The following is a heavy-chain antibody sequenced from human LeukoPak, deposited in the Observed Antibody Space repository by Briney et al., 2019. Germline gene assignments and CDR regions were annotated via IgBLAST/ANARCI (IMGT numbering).Heavy chain of an antibody. V-gene: IGHV4-39*07. CDR2: IYYSGST. CDR1: GGSISSSSYY. D-gene: IGHD6-13*01. J-gene: IGHJ5*02. CDR3: ARDHESAAGTTWFDP. Sequence: SETLSLTCTVSGGSISSSSYYWGWIRQPPGKGLEWIGSIYYSGSTYYNPSLKSRVTISVDTSKNQFSLKLSSVTAADTAVYYCARDHESAAGTTWFDPWGQGTLVTVSS.